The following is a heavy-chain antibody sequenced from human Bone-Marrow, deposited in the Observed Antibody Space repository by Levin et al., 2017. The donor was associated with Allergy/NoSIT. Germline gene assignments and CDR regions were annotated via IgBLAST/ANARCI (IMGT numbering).Heavy chain of an antibody. V-gene: IGHV3-74*01. J-gene: IGHJ4*02. CDR2: INSDGSNT. D-gene: IGHD2-2*01. CDR3: ARGGCSSTSCLDN. CDR1: GFTFSNYW. Sequence: GGSLRLSCAASGFTFSNYWMHWVRQAPGKGLVWVSHINSDGSNTNYADSVKGRFTISRDNAKITLYLQMNSLRDEDTAVYYCARGGCSSTSCLDNWGQGTLVTVSP.